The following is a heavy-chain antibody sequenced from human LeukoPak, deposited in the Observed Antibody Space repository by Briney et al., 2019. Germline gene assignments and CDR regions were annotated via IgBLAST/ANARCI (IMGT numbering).Heavy chain of an antibody. CDR3: ARVRRDFFELWYSGSLYYMDV. CDR2: ISSSGSTI. J-gene: IGHJ6*03. V-gene: IGHV3-11*04. D-gene: IGHD1-26*01. CDR1: GFTFSDYY. Sequence: PGGSLRLSCAASGFTFSDYYMSWIRQAPGKGLEWVSYISSSGSTIYYADSVKGRFTISRDNAKNSLYLQMNSLRAEDTAVYYCARVRRDFFELWYSGSLYYMDVWGKGTTVTVSS.